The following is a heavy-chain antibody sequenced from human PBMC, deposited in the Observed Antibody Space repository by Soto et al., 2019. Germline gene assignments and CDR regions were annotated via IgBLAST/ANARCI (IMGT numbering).Heavy chain of an antibody. D-gene: IGHD4-4*01. CDR2: ISYDGSNK. CDR3: AKPLDYSNYWYFDL. Sequence: GGSLRLSCAASGFTFSSYGMHWVRQAPGKGLEWVAVISYDGSNKYYADSVKGRFTISRDNSKNTLYLQMNSLRAEDTAVYYCAKPLDYSNYWYFDLWGRGTLVTVSS. V-gene: IGHV3-30*18. CDR1: GFTFSSYG. J-gene: IGHJ2*01.